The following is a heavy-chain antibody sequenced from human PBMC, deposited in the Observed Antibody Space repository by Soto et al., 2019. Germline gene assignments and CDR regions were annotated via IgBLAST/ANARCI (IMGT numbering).Heavy chain of an antibody. J-gene: IGHJ4*02. CDR2: IYWDDTK. Sequence: QITLKESGPTLVKPTQTLTLTCTFSGFSLPTDRVGVGWIRQPPGKALEWLAVIYWDDTKTYRPSLKSRLTITKDTSKNQVAPTMTDMDPVDTATYYCAHAYGGRALYWGEGTLVTFSS. V-gene: IGHV2-5*02. D-gene: IGHD1-26*01. CDR1: GFSLPTDRVG. CDR3: AHAYGGRALY.